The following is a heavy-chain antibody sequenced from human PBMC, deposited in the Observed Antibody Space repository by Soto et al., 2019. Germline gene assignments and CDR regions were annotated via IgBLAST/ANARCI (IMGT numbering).Heavy chain of an antibody. J-gene: IGHJ6*03. V-gene: IGHV3-23*01. CDR1: GCTVSGYA. CDR2: ISGSGGST. CDR3: AKDSYVSTYYYYYYMDV. D-gene: IGHD5-18*01. Sequence: GWSVRLSCAASGCTVSGYAMSLVRQAPGKGLEWVSAISGSGGSTYYADSVKGRFTISRDNSKNTLYLQMNGLRAEDTAVYYCAKDSYVSTYYYYYYMDVWGKGTTVTVSS.